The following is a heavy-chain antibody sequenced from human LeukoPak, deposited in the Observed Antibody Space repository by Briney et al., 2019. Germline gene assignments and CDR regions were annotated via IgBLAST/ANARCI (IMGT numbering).Heavy chain of an antibody. D-gene: IGHD2-2*02. CDR1: GFTFSDYY. CDR3: VRDLYRGYTANGGFDI. J-gene: IGHJ3*02. V-gene: IGHV3-11*01. Sequence: GGSLRLSCAASGFTFSDYYMSWIRQAPGKGLEWVSYISSSGSTIYYADSVKGRFTVSRDNAKNSLYLQMNGLSAEDTAVYYCVRDLYRGYTANGGFDIWGQGTMVTVSS. CDR2: ISSSGSTI.